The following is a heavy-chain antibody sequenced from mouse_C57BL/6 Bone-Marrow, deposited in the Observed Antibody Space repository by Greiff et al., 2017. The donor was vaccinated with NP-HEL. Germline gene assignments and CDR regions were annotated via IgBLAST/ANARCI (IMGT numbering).Heavy chain of an antibody. Sequence: QVQLQQPGAELVKPGASVKLSCKASGYTFTTYWMQWVKQRPGQGLEWIGEIDPSDSYTNYNQKFKGKATLTVDTSSSTAYMQLSSLTSEDSAVYYGARKDYYGRSYEFADWGQGTLVTVSA. CDR2: IDPSDSYT. J-gene: IGHJ3*01. D-gene: IGHD1-1*01. V-gene: IGHV1-50*01. CDR3: ARKDYYGRSYEFAD. CDR1: GYTFTTYW.